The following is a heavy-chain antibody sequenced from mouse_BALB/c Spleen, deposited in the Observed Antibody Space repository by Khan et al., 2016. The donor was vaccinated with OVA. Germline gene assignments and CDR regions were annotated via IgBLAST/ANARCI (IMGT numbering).Heavy chain of an antibody. CDR2: INPHIGET. J-gene: IGHJ2*01. V-gene: IGHV1-20*02. CDR1: GYSFTGYF. CDR3: ARIYRSDFDY. Sequence: EVQLQESGPELVKPGASVKISCKASGYSFTGYFMNWVMQSHGKSLEWIGRINPHIGETFYNQKFKGKDTLNVDESSSTAHMELRSVASEDSAVYYCARIYRSDFDYWGQGTTLTVSS. D-gene: IGHD1-1*01.